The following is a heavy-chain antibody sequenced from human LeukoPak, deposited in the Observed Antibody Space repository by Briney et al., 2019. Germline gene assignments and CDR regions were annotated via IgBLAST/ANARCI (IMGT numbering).Heavy chain of an antibody. D-gene: IGHD2-2*01. J-gene: IGHJ5*02. Sequence: PSETLSLTCTVSGGSISSSSYYWGWIRQPPGKGLEWIGYIYYSGSTNYNPSLKSRVTISVDTSKNQLSLKLSSVTAADTAVYYCARAGYCSSTSCEGWFDPWGQGTLVTVSS. CDR3: ARAGYCSSTSCEGWFDP. CDR1: GGSISSSSYY. CDR2: IYYSGST. V-gene: IGHV4-61*05.